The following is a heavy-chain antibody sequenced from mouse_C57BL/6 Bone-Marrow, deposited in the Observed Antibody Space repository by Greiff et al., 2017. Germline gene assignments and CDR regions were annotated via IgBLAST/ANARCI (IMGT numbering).Heavy chain of an antibody. V-gene: IGHV2-6-1*01. Sequence: VQRVESGPGLVAPSQRLSITCTVSGFSLTSYGVHWVRQPPGKGLEWLVVIWSDGSTTYNSALKSRLGISKDNSKSQVFLKMNSLQTDDTAMYYCARHKSPYGNYVGYFDVWGTGTTVTVSS. CDR3: ARHKSPYGNYVGYFDV. J-gene: IGHJ1*03. CDR2: IWSDGST. D-gene: IGHD2-1*01. CDR1: GFSLTSYG.